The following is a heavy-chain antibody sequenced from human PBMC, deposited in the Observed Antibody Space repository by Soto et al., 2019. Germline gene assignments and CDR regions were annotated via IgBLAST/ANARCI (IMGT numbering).Heavy chain of an antibody. CDR3: ARGSYSSNWYCDP. Sequence: ASVKVSCKTSGYTFTIYAIHWVRQAPGQRLEWMGWINTGNGNTKYSEKFQDRVAIARDTSASIAYMELSSLKSEDTAVYYCARGSYSSNWYCDPWGQGTLVTVSS. D-gene: IGHD6-13*01. CDR2: INTGNGNT. J-gene: IGHJ5*02. CDR1: GYTFTIYA. V-gene: IGHV1-3*04.